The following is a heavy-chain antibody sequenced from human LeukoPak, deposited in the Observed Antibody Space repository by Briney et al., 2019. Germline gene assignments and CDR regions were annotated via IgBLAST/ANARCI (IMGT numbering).Heavy chain of an antibody. Sequence: TGGSLRLSCAASGFTFSSYDMHWVRQATGKGLEWVSAISTAGDTYYPGSVKGRFTISRDNSKNTLYLQMNSLRAEDTAVYYCARGLLGATTSYFDYWGQGTLVTVSS. CDR1: GFTFSSYD. CDR2: ISTAGDT. J-gene: IGHJ4*02. D-gene: IGHD1-26*01. V-gene: IGHV3-13*01. CDR3: ARGLLGATTSYFDY.